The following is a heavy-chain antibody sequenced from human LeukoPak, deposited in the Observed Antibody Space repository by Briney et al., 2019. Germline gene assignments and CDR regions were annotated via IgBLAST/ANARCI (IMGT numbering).Heavy chain of an antibody. CDR1: GFTFSSYA. V-gene: IGHV4-39*01. D-gene: IGHD6-19*01. J-gene: IGHJ4*02. Sequence: GSLRLSCAASGFTFSSYAMSWIRQPPGKGLEWIGSIYYSGSTYYNPSLKSRVTISVDTSKNQFSLKLSSVTAADTAVYYCARNIAVAGMIDYWGQGTLVTVSS. CDR2: IYYSGST. CDR3: ARNIAVAGMIDY.